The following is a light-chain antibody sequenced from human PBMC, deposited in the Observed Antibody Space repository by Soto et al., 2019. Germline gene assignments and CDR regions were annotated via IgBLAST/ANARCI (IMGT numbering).Light chain of an antibody. Sequence: DIQMTQSPSSLSASVLDTVAITCLASQSVSTYLNWYQQRPGKAPSLLIYDASTLQRGVPSRFSGSGSGTDFTLTISNLQSEDFATYYCQQSYSTPRTFGQGTKVDIK. CDR1: QSVSTY. J-gene: IGKJ1*01. V-gene: IGKV1-39*01. CDR3: QQSYSTPRT. CDR2: DAS.